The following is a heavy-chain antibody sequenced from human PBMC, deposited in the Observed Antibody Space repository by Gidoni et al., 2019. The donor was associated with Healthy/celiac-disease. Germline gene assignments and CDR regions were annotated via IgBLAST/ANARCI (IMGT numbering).Heavy chain of an antibody. CDR3: ARVVGATQGGDY. Sequence: QVQLVHSVAEVKTPGASVKVSCTASVYTFTSYGISWVRQAPGQGLEWMGWISAYNGNTNYAQKLQGRVTMTTDTYTSTAYMELRSLRSDDTAVYYCARVVGATQGGDYWGQGTLVTVSS. CDR2: ISAYNGNT. CDR1: VYTFTSYG. D-gene: IGHD1-26*01. J-gene: IGHJ4*02. V-gene: IGHV1-18*04.